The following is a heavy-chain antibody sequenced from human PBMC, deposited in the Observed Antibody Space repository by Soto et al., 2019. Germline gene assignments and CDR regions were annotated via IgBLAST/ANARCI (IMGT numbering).Heavy chain of an antibody. Sequence: ASVKVSCKASGYTFTTYDISWVRQAPGQGLEWMGRISTYNGNTNYPQSLQGRLTMTTDTSTTTAYMELRSLRSDDTAVYYCARDPYHVLLVNARQLYGMDVWGQGTTVT. CDR1: GYTFTTYD. D-gene: IGHD2-8*01. CDR3: ARDPYHVLLVNARQLYGMDV. V-gene: IGHV1-18*01. CDR2: ISTYNGNT. J-gene: IGHJ6*02.